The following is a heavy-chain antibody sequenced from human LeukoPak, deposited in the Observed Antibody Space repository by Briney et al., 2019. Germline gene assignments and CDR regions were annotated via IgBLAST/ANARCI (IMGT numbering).Heavy chain of an antibody. V-gene: IGHV4-30-2*05. CDR2: IYHSGST. J-gene: IGHJ4*02. D-gene: IGHD3-22*01. CDR3: ARADSSGQIPN. Sequence: SETLSLTCAVSGGSISSGGYSWSWIRQPPGKGLEWIGYIYHSGSTYYNPSLKSRVTISVDASKNHFSLKLSSVTAADTAVYYCARADSSGQIPNWGRGTLVTVSS. CDR1: GGSISSGGYS.